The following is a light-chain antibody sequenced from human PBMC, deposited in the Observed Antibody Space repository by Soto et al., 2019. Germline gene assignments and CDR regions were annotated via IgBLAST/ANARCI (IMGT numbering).Light chain of an antibody. CDR1: QSISTY. CDR3: QQLRMYPST. Sequence: SPTSQSPPSLSATVGDTITITCRASQSISTYLDWYQVTPGKAPKVLIYAASTLQDGVPSRFSGSGSGTDFALTITSLQAEDFATYYCQQLRMYPSTFGGGTKVDI. J-gene: IGKJ4*01. V-gene: IGKV1-39*01. CDR2: AAS.